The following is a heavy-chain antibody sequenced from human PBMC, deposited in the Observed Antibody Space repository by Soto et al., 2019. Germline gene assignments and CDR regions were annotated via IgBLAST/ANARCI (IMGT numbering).Heavy chain of an antibody. D-gene: IGHD1-7*01. CDR1: GFTFSSYG. J-gene: IGHJ6*02. CDR3: AKDYGLELRYYGMDV. V-gene: IGHV3-30*18. CDR2: ISYDGSNK. Sequence: GGSLRLSCAASGFTFSSYGMHWVRQAPGKGLEWVAVISYDGSNKYYADSVKGRFTISRDNSKNTLYLQMNSLRAEDTAVYYCAKDYGLELRYYGMDVWGQGTTVTVSS.